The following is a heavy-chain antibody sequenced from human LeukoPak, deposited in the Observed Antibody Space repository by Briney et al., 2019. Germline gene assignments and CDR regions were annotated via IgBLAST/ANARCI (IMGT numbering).Heavy chain of an antibody. Sequence: PGGSLRLSCAASGLTFSSYAMSWVRQAPGKGLEWVSAISGSGSRTYYADSVKGRFTISRDNSKNTLYLRINSLRAEDTAVYYCAKEVVVSAAVGTVGFDHWGQGALVIVSS. D-gene: IGHD6-13*01. CDR3: AKEVVVSAAVGTVGFDH. CDR1: GLTFSSYA. V-gene: IGHV3-23*01. CDR2: ISGSGSRT. J-gene: IGHJ5*02.